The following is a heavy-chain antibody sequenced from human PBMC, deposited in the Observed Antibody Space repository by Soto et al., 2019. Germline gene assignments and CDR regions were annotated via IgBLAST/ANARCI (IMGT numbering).Heavy chain of an antibody. CDR3: ARMRRYCSGGSCYAAYYYFDY. CDR1: GCPITSYH. Sequence: SETLSLTCTPSGCPITSYHWGWFRQPQGKGREWIVYIYYSGSTNYNPSLKSRVTISVDTSKNQFSLKLSSVTAADTAVYYCARMRRYCSGGSCYAAYYYFDYWGQGTLVTVSS. V-gene: IGHV4-59*01. J-gene: IGHJ4*02. D-gene: IGHD2-15*01. CDR2: IYYSGST.